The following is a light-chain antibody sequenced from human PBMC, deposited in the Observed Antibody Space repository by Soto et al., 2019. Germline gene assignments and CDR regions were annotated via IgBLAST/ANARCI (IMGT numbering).Light chain of an antibody. V-gene: IGKV3-15*01. CDR2: DAS. CDR3: QQYNNWPPFT. J-gene: IGKJ3*01. CDR1: ETIGYN. Sequence: EIVLTQFPGTLSLSPGERATLSCRASETIGYNYLAWYQQQPGLAPRLLIYDASTRATGFPARFSGSGSGTEFTLTISSLQPEDFAVYYCQQYNNWPPFTFGPGTKVDIK.